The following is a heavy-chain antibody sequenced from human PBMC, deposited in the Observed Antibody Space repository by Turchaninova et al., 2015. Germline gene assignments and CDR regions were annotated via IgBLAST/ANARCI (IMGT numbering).Heavy chain of an antibody. V-gene: IGHV2-5*02. J-gene: IGHJ4*02. D-gene: IGHD6-19*01. CDR3: AHRRPNSGGWDTGVFDY. Sequence: QITLTESGPKRVRPPQTLTLPCTFSGFSLSTRGVGVGWLRQPPGKALERLGLIYWDDDKRYSPSLKTRLTITKDTSNNRVVLTMTNMDPVDTATYYCAHRRPNSGGWDTGVFDYWGQGTLVPVSS. CDR2: IYWDDDK. CDR1: GFSLSTRGVG.